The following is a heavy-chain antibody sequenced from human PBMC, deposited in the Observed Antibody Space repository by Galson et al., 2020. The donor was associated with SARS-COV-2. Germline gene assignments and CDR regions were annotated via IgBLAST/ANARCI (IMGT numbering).Heavy chain of an antibody. Sequence: GESLKISCAASGFTFTSHAMSWVRQAPGRGLEWVSAITASGGRTYYADSVKGRFTISRDNSKNTLYLQMNSLRAEDTAVYYCAKYCLAALGYYFDFWGRNPGHRLL. CDR3: AKYCLAALGYYFDF. D-gene: IGHD2-8*02. V-gene: IGHV3-23*01. CDR1: GFTFTSHA. CDR2: ITASGGRT. J-gene: IGHJ4*01.